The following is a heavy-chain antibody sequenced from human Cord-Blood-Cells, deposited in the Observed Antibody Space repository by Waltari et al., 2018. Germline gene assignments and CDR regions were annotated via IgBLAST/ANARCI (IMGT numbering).Heavy chain of an antibody. CDR1: GGTFSSYA. D-gene: IGHD3-3*01. J-gene: IGHJ4*02. V-gene: IGHV1-69*01. CDR2: IIPIFGTA. CDR3: ASRKGDFWSGYYTWWGEY. Sequence: QVQLVQSGAEVKKPGSSVKVSCKASGGTFSSYAISWVRQAPGQGLEWMGGIIPIFGTANYAQKFQGRVTITADESTSTAYMGLSSLRSEDTAVYYCASRKGDFWSGYYTWWGEYWGQGTLVTVSS.